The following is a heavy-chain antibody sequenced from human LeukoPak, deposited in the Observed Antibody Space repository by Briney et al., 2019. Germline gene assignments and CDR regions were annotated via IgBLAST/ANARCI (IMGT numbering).Heavy chain of an antibody. V-gene: IGHV4-59*08. D-gene: IGHD6-13*01. CDR1: GGSISSYY. CDR2: IYYSGST. Sequence: PSETLSLTCTVSGGSISSYYWSWIRQPPGKGLEWIGYIYYSGSTNYNPSLKSRVTISVDTSKNQFSLKLSSVTAADTAVYYCAKLRVGIAAADRHWFDPWGQGTLVTASS. J-gene: IGHJ5*02. CDR3: AKLRVGIAAADRHWFDP.